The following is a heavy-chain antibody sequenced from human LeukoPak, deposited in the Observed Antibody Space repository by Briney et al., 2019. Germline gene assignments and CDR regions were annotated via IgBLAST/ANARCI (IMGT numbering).Heavy chain of an antibody. CDR2: IYYSGGT. V-gene: IGHV4-59*08. CDR3: ARGYDFWSGQPFDY. CDR1: GGSISSYY. D-gene: IGHD3-3*01. Sequence: SETLSLTCTVSGGSISSYYWSWIRQPPGKGLEWIGYIYYSGGTNYNPSLKSRVTISVDTSKNQFSLKLSSVTAADTAVYYCARGYDFWSGQPFDYWGQGTLVTVSS. J-gene: IGHJ4*02.